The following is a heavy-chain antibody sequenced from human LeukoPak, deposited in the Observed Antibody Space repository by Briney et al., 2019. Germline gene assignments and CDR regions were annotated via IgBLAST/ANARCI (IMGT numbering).Heavy chain of an antibody. CDR2: INHSGST. D-gene: IGHD2/OR15-2a*01. J-gene: IGHJ4*02. Sequence: SETLSLTCAVYGGSFSGYYWTWIRQPPGKGLEWIGEINHSGSTYYNPSLKSRVTISVDTSKNQFSLKLISVTAADTAVYYCARNFQYFDLPDYWGQGTLVTVSS. CDR3: ARNFQYFDLPDY. CDR1: GGSFSGYY. V-gene: IGHV4-34*01.